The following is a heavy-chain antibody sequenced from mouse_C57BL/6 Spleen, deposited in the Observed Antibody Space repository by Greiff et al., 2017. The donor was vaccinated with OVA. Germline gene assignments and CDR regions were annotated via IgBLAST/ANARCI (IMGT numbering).Heavy chain of an antibody. J-gene: IGHJ2*01. D-gene: IGHD2-4*01. CDR2: IHPNSGST. V-gene: IGHV1-64*01. CDR1: GYTFTSYW. Sequence: VQLQQSGAELVKPGASVKLSCKASGYTFTSYWMHWVKQRPGQGLEWIGMIHPNSGSTNYNEKFKSKATLTVDKSSSTAYMQLSSLTSEDTAVYYCARNDYGKGYWGQGTTLTVSS. CDR3: ARNDYGKGY.